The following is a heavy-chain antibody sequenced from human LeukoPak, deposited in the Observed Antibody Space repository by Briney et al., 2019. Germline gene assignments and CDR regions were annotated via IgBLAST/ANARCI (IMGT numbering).Heavy chain of an antibody. CDR2: IGTAGDP. J-gene: IGHJ4*02. Sequence: GGSLRLSCAASGFTFSSYDMHWVRQATGKGLEWVSAIGTAGDPYYPGSVKGRFTISRENAKNSLYLQMNSLRAEDTAVYYCARERGSYSSAIFGYWGQGTLVTVSS. D-gene: IGHD6-19*01. V-gene: IGHV3-13*05. CDR1: GFTFSSYD. CDR3: ARERGSYSSAIFGY.